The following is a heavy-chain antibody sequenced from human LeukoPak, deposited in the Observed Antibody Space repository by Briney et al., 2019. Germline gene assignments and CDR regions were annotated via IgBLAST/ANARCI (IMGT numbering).Heavy chain of an antibody. CDR1: GGTFSSYA. Sequence: SVKVSCKASGGTFSSYAISWVRQAPGQGLEWMGGIIPIFGTANYAQKFQGRVTITADKSTSTAYMELSSLRSEDTAVYYCASAADYYDSSGYFKGEPPDYWGQGTLVTVSS. J-gene: IGHJ4*02. CDR3: ASAADYYDSSGYFKGEPPDY. D-gene: IGHD3-22*01. CDR2: IIPIFGTA. V-gene: IGHV1-69*06.